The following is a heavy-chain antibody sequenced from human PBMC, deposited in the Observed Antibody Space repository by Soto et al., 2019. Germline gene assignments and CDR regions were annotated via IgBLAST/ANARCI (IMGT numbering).Heavy chain of an antibody. CDR1: GFTFSSYG. CDR2: IWYDGSNK. J-gene: IGHJ4*02. Sequence: PGGSLRLSCAASGFTFSSYGMHWVRQAPGKGLEWVAVIWYDGSNKYYADSVKGRFTISRDNSKNTLYLQMNSLRAEDTAVYYCARDRVLRFLEWLVPEYYFDYWGQGTLVTVSS. V-gene: IGHV3-33*01. D-gene: IGHD3-3*01. CDR3: ARDRVLRFLEWLVPEYYFDY.